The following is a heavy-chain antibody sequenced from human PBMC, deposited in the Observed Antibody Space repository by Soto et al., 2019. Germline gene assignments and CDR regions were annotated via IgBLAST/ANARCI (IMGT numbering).Heavy chain of an antibody. CDR3: ARERVGATTLDY. J-gene: IGHJ4*02. CDR1: GYTFTGSY. D-gene: IGHD1-26*01. V-gene: IGHV1-2*04. CDR2: INPNSGGT. Sequence: VKVSCKASGYTFTGSYMHWVRQAPGQGLEWMGWINPNSGGTNYAQKFQGWVTMTRDTSISTAYMELSRLRSDDTAVYYCARERVGATTLDYWGQGTLVTVSS.